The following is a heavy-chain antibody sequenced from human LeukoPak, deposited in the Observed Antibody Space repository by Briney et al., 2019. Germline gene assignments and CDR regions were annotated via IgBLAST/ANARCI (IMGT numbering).Heavy chain of an antibody. D-gene: IGHD2-21*02. CDR3: ARDRRGSVVVTAIRYYYYMDV. V-gene: IGHV1-69*05. CDR2: IIPIFGTA. CDR1: GGTFSSYA. J-gene: IGHJ6*03. Sequence: SVKVSCKASGGTFSSYAISWVRQAPGQGLEWMGGIIPIFGTANYAQKFQGRVTITTDESTSTAYMELSSLRSEDMAVYYCARDRRGSVVVTAIRYYYYMDVWGKGTTVTVSS.